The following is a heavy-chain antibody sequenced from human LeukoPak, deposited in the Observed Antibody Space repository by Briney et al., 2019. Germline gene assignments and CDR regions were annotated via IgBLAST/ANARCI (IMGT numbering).Heavy chain of an antibody. V-gene: IGHV1-18*01. D-gene: IGHD6-6*01. CDR1: GYTFTSYG. J-gene: IGHJ4*02. CDR3: ATDFSLYSSSSY. CDR2: ISAYNGNT. Sequence: EASVKVSCKASGYTFTSYGISWVRQAPGQGLEWMGWISAYNGNTNYAQKLQGRVTMTEDTSTDTAYMELSSLRSEDTAVYYCATDFSLYSSSSYWGQGTLVTVSS.